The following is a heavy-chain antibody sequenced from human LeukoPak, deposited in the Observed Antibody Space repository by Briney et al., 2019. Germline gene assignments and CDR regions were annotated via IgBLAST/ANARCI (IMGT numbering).Heavy chain of an antibody. CDR1: AFTFSDYA. J-gene: IGHJ3*01. D-gene: IGHD5-24*01. V-gene: IGHV3-23*01. CDR3: ARAQAGIQYPFDV. CDR2: ISGGGYST. Sequence: GGSLRLSCAASAFTFSDYATSWGRQAPGKGLEWVSAISGGGYSTYYADPVKGRFAISRDHSNNTVFLQMDRMRAEDTAIYFFARAQAGIQYPFDVWGQGTAVTVSS.